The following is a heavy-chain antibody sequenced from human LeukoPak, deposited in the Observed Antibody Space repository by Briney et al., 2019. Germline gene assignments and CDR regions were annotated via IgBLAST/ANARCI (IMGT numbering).Heavy chain of an antibody. CDR1: GFTFSSYA. J-gene: IGHJ4*02. D-gene: IGHD6-19*01. V-gene: IGHV3-23*01. Sequence: GGPLRLSCAASGFTFSSYAMSWVRQAPGKGLEWVSAISDSGGSTYYADSVKGRFTISRDNSKNTLYLQMNSLRAEDTAIYYCAKPGSGWYVDYWGQGTLVTVSS. CDR3: AKPGSGWYVDY. CDR2: ISDSGGST.